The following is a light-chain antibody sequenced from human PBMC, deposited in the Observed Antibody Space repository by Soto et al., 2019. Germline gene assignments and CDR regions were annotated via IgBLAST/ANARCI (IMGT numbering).Light chain of an antibody. CDR1: RSDVGTYNL. Sequence: QSALTQPASVSGSPGQSITMSCTGSRSDVGTYNLVSWYQRHPGKAPKLLIYETKKRPSGIPNRFSGSKSGNTASLTISGLQPEDEAEYSCCSYAGSSTYVFGTGTKLTVL. CDR2: ETK. V-gene: IGLV2-23*01. J-gene: IGLJ1*01. CDR3: CSYAGSSTYV.